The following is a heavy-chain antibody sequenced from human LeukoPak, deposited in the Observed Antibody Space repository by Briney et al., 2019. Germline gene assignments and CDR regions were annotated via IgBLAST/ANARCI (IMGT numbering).Heavy chain of an antibody. CDR2: ISYDGSNK. D-gene: IGHD4-11*01. CDR3: AGQSDY. J-gene: IGHJ4*02. V-gene: IGHV3-30*03. Sequence: GRSLRLSCAASGFTFSSYGMHWVRQAPGKGLEWVAVISYDGSNKYYADSVKGRFTISRDNSKNTLYLQMNSLRAEDTAVYYCAGQSDYWGQGTLVTASS. CDR1: GFTFSSYG.